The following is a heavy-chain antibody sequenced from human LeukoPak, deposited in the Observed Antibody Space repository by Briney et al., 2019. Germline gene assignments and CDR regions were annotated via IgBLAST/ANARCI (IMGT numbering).Heavy chain of an antibody. J-gene: IGHJ5*02. Sequence: ASVKVSCKASGYTFTSYSISWVRQAPGQGLEWMGWISAYNGNTNYAQKLQGRVTMTTDTSTSTAYMELRSLRSDDTAVYYCARDPDPTRIAAAGHNWFDPWGQGTLVTVSS. CDR1: GYTFTSYS. CDR3: ARDPDPTRIAAAGHNWFDP. CDR2: ISAYNGNT. D-gene: IGHD6-13*01. V-gene: IGHV1-18*01.